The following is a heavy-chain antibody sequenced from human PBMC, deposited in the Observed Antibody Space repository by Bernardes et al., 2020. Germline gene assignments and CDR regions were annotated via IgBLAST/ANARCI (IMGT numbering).Heavy chain of an antibody. CDR3: ARDRGDIVVVPAANYGMGV. J-gene: IGHJ6*02. Sequence: GGSLRLSCAASGFTFSSYGMHWVRQAPGKGLEWVAVIWYDESNKYYADSVKGRFTISRDNSKNTLYLQMNSLRAEDTAVYYCARDRGDIVVVPAANYGMGVWGQGTTVTVSS. V-gene: IGHV3-33*01. CDR1: GFTFSSYG. D-gene: IGHD2-2*01. CDR2: IWYDESNK.